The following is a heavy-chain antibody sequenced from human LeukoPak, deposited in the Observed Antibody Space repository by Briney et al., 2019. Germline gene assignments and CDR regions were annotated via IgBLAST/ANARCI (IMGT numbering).Heavy chain of an antibody. J-gene: IGHJ4*02. CDR3: AKEAPGIEAVRRFDY. CDR2: IYSGGST. CDR1: GFTVSSNY. D-gene: IGHD6-13*01. V-gene: IGHV3-66*01. Sequence: GGSLRLSCAASGFTVSSNYMSWVRQAPGKGLEWVSVIYSGGSTYYADSVKGRFTISRDNSKNTLYLQMNSLKPDDTGVYYCAKEAPGIEAVRRFDYWGQGTLVTVSS.